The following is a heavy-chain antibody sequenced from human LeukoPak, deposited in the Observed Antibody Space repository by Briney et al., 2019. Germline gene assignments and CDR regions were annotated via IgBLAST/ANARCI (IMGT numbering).Heavy chain of an antibody. CDR3: ARHGSVSSGALV. Sequence: SETLSLTCTVTGGSISSYYWSWIRQPPGKGLEWIGYIFYSGSTNYNPSLKSRVTISVDTSKNQFSLKLSSVTAADTAVYYCARHGSVSSGALVWGQGTLVTVSS. J-gene: IGHJ4*02. D-gene: IGHD3-22*01. CDR1: GGSISSYY. V-gene: IGHV4-59*08. CDR2: IFYSGST.